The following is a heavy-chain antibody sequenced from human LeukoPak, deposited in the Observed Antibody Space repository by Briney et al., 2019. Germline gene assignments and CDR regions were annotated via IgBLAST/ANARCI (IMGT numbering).Heavy chain of an antibody. CDR2: INSDASTT. CDR1: GFTFNNYW. CDR3: ASGSSGWYGEI. D-gene: IGHD6-19*01. V-gene: IGHV3-74*01. Sequence: GGPLRLSCAASGFTFNNYWMHWVRQAPGKGLVWVSRINSDASTTNYVDSVKGRFTMSRDNAKNTLYLQMNSLRAEDTAVYHCASGSSGWYGEIWGQGTLVTVSS. J-gene: IGHJ4*02.